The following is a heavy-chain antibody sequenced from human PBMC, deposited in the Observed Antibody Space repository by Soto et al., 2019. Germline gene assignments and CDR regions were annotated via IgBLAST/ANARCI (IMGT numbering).Heavy chain of an antibody. V-gene: IGHV4-61*08. D-gene: IGHD3-16*01. Sequence: SETLSLTCTVSGDSVSSGASHWTWIRQSPGKGLEWIGYISHNATADCNPSLKSRVSVSVDTSKNQFSLKLSSVTAADTAVYFCAREGGESSDGLYYFDSWGQGSLVTVSS. CDR1: GDSVSSGASH. CDR2: ISHNATA. CDR3: AREGGESSDGLYYFDS. J-gene: IGHJ4*02.